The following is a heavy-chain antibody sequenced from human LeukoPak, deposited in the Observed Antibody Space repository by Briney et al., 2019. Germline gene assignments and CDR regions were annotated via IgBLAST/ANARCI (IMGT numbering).Heavy chain of an antibody. CDR1: GGSISSYY. Sequence: SETLSLTCTVSGGSISSYYWSWIPQPPGKGLEWIGYIYYSGSTNYNPSLKSRVTISVDTSKNQFSLKLSSVTAADTAVYYCARHPAPSYYYDSSGYYDYWGQGTLVTVSS. V-gene: IGHV4-59*08. D-gene: IGHD3-22*01. CDR2: IYYSGST. J-gene: IGHJ4*02. CDR3: ARHPAPSYYYDSSGYYDY.